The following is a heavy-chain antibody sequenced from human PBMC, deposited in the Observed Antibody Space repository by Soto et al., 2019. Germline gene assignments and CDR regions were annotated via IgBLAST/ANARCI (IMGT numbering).Heavy chain of an antibody. Sequence: EVQLLESGGDLVQPGGSLRLSCAASGFTFSSYAMNWVRQAPGKGLEWVSAISGSGGNTFYADSVKGRFTISRDNTNNTVFLQMNSLRSEDTAIYFCTMLNIGSDSYHGMDVWGQGITVTVSS. J-gene: IGHJ6*02. CDR2: ISGSGGNT. CDR3: TMLNIGSDSYHGMDV. D-gene: IGHD1-26*01. CDR1: GFTFSSYA. V-gene: IGHV3-23*01.